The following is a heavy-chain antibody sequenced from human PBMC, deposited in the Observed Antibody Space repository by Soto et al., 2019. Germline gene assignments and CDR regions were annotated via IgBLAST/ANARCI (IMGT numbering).Heavy chain of an antibody. V-gene: IGHV1-8*01. J-gene: IGHJ4*02. CDR1: GYTFTSYD. CDR2: MNPFSGNA. Sequence: ASVKVSCKASGYTFTSYDIYWVRQATGQGLEWMGWMNPFSGNAVYTQKFKDRVNMNRDISINTAYMEMSGLRSEDTAVYYCTRGQGNHWGQGSLVTVSS. CDR3: TRGQGNH.